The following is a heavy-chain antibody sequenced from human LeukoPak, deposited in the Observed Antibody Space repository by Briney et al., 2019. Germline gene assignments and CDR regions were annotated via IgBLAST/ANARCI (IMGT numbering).Heavy chain of an antibody. CDR1: GFSFSTYW. CDR2: IKEDGSVK. V-gene: IGHV3-7*01. D-gene: IGHD3-9*01. Sequence: GGSLRLSCAASGFSFSTYWMSWVRQAPGKGLEWVANIKEDGSVKSYVDSVKGRFTISRDNAKNSLFLQMNSLRAEDTAVYFCASNTDWRFEHWGQGTLVTVSS. CDR3: ASNTDWRFEH. J-gene: IGHJ4*02.